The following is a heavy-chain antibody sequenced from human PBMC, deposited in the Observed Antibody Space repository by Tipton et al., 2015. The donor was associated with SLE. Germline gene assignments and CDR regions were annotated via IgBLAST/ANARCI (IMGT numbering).Heavy chain of an antibody. CDR2: MHYSGNT. V-gene: IGHV4-59*11. J-gene: IGHJ3*02. CDR1: GGSFTSHY. Sequence: TLSLTCTVSGGSFTSHYWSWIRQPPGKGLEWIGCMHYSGNTAYSPSLRSRVTMSVDTSKKQISLKLRSVTAADTAVYYCACSQGSDAYDIWGQGTLVTVSS. CDR3: ACSQGSDAYDI. D-gene: IGHD3-10*01.